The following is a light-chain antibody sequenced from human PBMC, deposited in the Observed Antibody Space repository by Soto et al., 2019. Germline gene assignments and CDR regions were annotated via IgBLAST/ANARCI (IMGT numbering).Light chain of an antibody. Sequence: DVVMTQSPLSLPVTLGQPASISCRSSQSLLYSDGNTHLNWFHQRPGQSTRRLISKVYNRDTGVPDRLSGSGSGTDFALKISRVEAEDVGVYYCMQETHWPPYTFGQGTKLQIK. J-gene: IGKJ2*01. CDR1: QSLLYSDGNTH. CDR2: KVY. CDR3: MQETHWPPYT. V-gene: IGKV2-30*01.